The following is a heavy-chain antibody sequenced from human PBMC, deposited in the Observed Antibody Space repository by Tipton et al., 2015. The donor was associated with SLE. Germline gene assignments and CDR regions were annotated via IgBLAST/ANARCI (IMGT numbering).Heavy chain of an antibody. V-gene: IGHV4-34*01. CDR2: INHSGST. Sequence: TLSLTCAVYGGSFSGYYWNWIRQPPGKGLEWIAEINHSGSTKYNPSLKSRVTISVDTSKNQFSLKLSSVTAADTAVYFCARLRLETYAFGIWGQGTMVTVSS. D-gene: IGHD3-16*01. CDR3: ARLRLETYAFGI. J-gene: IGHJ3*02. CDR1: GGSFSGYY.